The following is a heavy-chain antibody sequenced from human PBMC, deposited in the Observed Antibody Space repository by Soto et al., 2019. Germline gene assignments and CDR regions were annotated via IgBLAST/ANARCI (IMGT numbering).Heavy chain of an antibody. J-gene: IGHJ4*02. CDR3: AAQSSCGDPMNY. D-gene: IGHD3-22*01. CDR2: VFYTGST. Sequence: QVQLQESGTGLVKPSQTLSLTCTVSGGSITTDGYYWSWIRQPPGKGLEWIGFVFYTGSTYYNPSLKSRVDMPLDRSKNQFSLELRSLTAADRGIYYCAAQSSCGDPMNYWGPGTLVTGSS. CDR1: GGSITTDGYY. V-gene: IGHV4-31*03.